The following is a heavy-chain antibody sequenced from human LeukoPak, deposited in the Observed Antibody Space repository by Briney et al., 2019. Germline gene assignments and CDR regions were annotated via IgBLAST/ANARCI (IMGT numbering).Heavy chain of an antibody. D-gene: IGHD4-17*01. CDR3: ARGGIRRPVDY. J-gene: IGHJ4*02. V-gene: IGHV4-4*02. CDR2: IYYSGST. Sequence: SETLSLTCAVSGGSISSSNWWSWVRQPPGKGLEWIGYIYYSGSTNYNPSLKSRVTISVDTSKNQFSLKLSSVTAADTAVYYCARGGIRRPVDYWGQGTLVTVSS. CDR1: GGSISSSNW.